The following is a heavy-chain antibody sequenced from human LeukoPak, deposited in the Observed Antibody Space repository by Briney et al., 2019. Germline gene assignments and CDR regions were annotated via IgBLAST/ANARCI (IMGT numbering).Heavy chain of an antibody. CDR1: GFTFSSYW. D-gene: IGHD3-22*01. V-gene: IGHV3-7*01. J-gene: IGHJ4*02. CDR2: IKQDGSEK. Sequence: GGSLRLSCAASGFTFSSYWMSWVRQAPGKGLEWVANIKQDGSEKYYVDSVKGRFTISRDDAKNSLYLQMNSLRAGDTAVYYCARDPGTMIDLDYWGQGTLVTVSS. CDR3: ARDPGTMIDLDY.